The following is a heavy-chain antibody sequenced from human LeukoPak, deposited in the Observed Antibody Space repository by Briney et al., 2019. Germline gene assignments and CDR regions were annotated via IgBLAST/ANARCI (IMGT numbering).Heavy chain of an antibody. CDR3: ARDHSNWEGVDY. CDR2: ISSIGSTI. D-gene: IGHD7-27*01. J-gene: IGHJ4*02. CDR1: GFTFSSYS. V-gene: IGHV3-48*01. Sequence: GGSLRLSCAASGFTFSSYSMNWVRQAPGKGLEWVSYISSIGSTIYYADSVKGRFTISRDSAKNSLYLQMNSLRAEDTAVYYCARDHSNWEGVDYWGQGTLVTVSS.